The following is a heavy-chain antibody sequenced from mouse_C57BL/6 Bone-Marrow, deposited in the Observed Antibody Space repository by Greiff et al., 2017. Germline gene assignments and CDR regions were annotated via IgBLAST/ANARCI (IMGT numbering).Heavy chain of an antibody. Sequence: QVQLQQPGAELVMPGASVKLSCKASGYTFTSYCMHWVKQRPGQGLEWIGEIDPSDSYTNYNQKFKGKSTLTVDKSSSTAYMQLSSLTSEDSAVYYCASHSYYYAMDYWGQGTSVTVSS. J-gene: IGHJ4*01. CDR3: ASHSYYYAMDY. CDR1: GYTFTSYC. CDR2: IDPSDSYT. V-gene: IGHV1-69*01.